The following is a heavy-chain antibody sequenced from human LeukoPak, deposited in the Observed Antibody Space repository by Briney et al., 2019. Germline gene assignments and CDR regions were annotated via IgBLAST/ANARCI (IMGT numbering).Heavy chain of an antibody. CDR3: ARDWGYTTGSAY. V-gene: IGHV1-18*01. J-gene: IGHJ4*02. CDR1: GYTFTSYG. Sequence: ASVKVSCKASGYTFTSYGISWVRQAPGQGLEGMGWISAYNANTNYAQKRQGRVTMTTDTSTSTAYLELRSLRADDTAVYYCARDWGYTTGSAYWGQGTLVTVSS. D-gene: IGHD3-10*01. CDR2: ISAYNANT.